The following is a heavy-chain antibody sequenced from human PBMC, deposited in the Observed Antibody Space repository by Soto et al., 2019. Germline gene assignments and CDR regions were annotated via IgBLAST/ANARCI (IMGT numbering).Heavy chain of an antibody. V-gene: IGHV3-23*01. CDR2: ISGSGGST. J-gene: IGHJ3*02. D-gene: IGHD3-16*01. Sequence: LRLSCAASGFTFSSYAMSWVRQAPGKGLEWVSAISGSGGSTYYADSVKGRFTISRDNSKNTLYLQMNSLRAEDTAVYYCAKDPPRRRSGEEEGVAFDIWGQGTMVTVSS. CDR3: AKDPPRRRSGEEEGVAFDI. CDR1: GFTFSSYA.